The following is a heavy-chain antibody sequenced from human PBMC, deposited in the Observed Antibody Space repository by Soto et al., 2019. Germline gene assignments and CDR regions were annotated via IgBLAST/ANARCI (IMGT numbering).Heavy chain of an antibody. CDR3: ARESHDILTGPPWVWYFDL. Sequence: QVQLQQWGAGPLRPLETLSLTCGVSGGSFSGYYWAWIRQSPGKGLEWIGEINDRGSINYNPSLKSRGIISVDTSKNHYSLNLRSVTAADPAVYYCARESHDILTGPPWVWYFDLWGRGTLVTVSS. CDR2: INDRGSI. D-gene: IGHD3-9*01. CDR1: GGSFSGYY. V-gene: IGHV4-34*01. J-gene: IGHJ2*01.